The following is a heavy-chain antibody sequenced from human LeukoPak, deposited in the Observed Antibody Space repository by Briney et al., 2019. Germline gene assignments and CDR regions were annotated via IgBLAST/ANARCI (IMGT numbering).Heavy chain of an antibody. CDR1: GFTFSNAW. CDR2: VISKTDGGTT. Sequence: GGSLRLSCAASGFTFSNAWMSWVRQGPGKGLEWVGRVISKTDGGTTDYPAPVKGRFTISRDDSKNTLYLQMSSLKSEDTGVYYCTAHRSPFCTRTNCNPSVEVWGKGTTVTVSS. CDR3: TAHRSPFCTRTNCNPSVEV. D-gene: IGHD2-2*01. J-gene: IGHJ6*04. V-gene: IGHV3-15*01.